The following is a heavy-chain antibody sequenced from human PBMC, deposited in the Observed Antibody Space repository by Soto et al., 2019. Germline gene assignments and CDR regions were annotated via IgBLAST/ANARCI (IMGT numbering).Heavy chain of an antibody. CDR3: TVLSWNDVDYYYYGMDV. V-gene: IGHV3-15*07. CDR1: GFTFSNAW. Sequence: GGSLRLSCAASGFTFSNAWMNWVRQAPGKGLEWVGRIKSKTDGGTTDYAAPVKGRFTISRDDSKNTLYLQMNSLKTEDTAVYYCTVLSWNDVDYYYYGMDVWGQGTTVTVSS. J-gene: IGHJ6*02. CDR2: IKSKTDGGTT. D-gene: IGHD1-1*01.